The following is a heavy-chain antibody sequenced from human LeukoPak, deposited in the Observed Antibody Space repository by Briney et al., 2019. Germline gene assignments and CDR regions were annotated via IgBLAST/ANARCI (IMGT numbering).Heavy chain of an antibody. D-gene: IGHD1-26*01. Sequence: PGGSLRLSCAASGFAFSTYWTTWVRQAPGKGLEWVANIKRDGSLTHYVDSVKGRFTISRDNAKNSLYLQMNSLRVDDSAVYYCAGDQSPQIDGIYYDAFDIWGQGTMVTVAS. J-gene: IGHJ3*02. CDR1: GFAFSTYW. CDR3: AGDQSPQIDGIYYDAFDI. V-gene: IGHV3-7*01. CDR2: IKRDGSLT.